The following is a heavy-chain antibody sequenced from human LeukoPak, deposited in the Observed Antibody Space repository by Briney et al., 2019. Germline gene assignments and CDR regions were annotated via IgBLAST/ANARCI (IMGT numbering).Heavy chain of an antibody. CDR2: INPNSGAT. V-gene: IGHV1-2*02. CDR3: ARVGYDSSGRHRYAFDI. D-gene: IGHD3-22*01. Sequence: ASVKVSCKTSGYTFTGYYIHWVRQAPGQGLEWMGWINPNSGATNYAQKFQGRVSMTRDTSITTAYMELNRLTSDDAAVYYCARVGYDSSGRHRYAFDIWGQGTMVTVSS. J-gene: IGHJ3*02. CDR1: GYTFTGYY.